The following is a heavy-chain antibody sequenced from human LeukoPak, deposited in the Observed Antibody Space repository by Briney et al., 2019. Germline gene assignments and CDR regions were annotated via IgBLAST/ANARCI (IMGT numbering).Heavy chain of an antibody. CDR2: ISYDGSNK. V-gene: IGHV3-30*18. J-gene: IGHJ4*02. CDR3: AKDSDSKWELLVTAPSYYFDY. CDR1: GFTFSSYS. D-gene: IGHD1-26*01. Sequence: TGGSLRLSCAASGFTFSSYSMNWVRQAPGKGLEWVAVISYDGSNKYYADSVKGRFTISRDNSKNTLYLQMNSLRAEDTAVYYCAKDSDSKWELLVTAPSYYFDYWGQGTLVTVSS.